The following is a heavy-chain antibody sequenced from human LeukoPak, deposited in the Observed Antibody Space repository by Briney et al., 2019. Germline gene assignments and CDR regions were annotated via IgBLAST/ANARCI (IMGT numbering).Heavy chain of an antibody. J-gene: IGHJ4*02. CDR2: ISYDGSNK. V-gene: IGHV3-30*04. Sequence: GGSLRLSCAASGFTFSSYAMHWVRQAPGKGLEWVAVISYDGSNKYYADSVKGRFTISRDNSKNTLYLQMNSLRAEDTAVYYCAREGIAAAEVGNYWGQGTLVTVSS. CDR3: AREGIAAAEVGNY. D-gene: IGHD6-13*01. CDR1: GFTFSSYA.